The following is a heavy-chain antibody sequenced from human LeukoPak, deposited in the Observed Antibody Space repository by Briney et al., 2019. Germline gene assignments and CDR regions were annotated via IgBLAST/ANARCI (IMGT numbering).Heavy chain of an antibody. CDR3: ASPSISSSTYDY. CDR2: INYSGNT. CDR1: GGSISSSTYY. J-gene: IGHJ4*02. D-gene: IGHD6-6*01. Sequence: SETLSLTCTVSGGSISSSTYYWGWIRKPPGKGLEWIGSINYSGNTYYNPSLKSRVTISVDTSKNQFSLRLSSVPAADTAVYYCASPSISSSTYDYWGQGTLVTVSS. V-gene: IGHV4-39*01.